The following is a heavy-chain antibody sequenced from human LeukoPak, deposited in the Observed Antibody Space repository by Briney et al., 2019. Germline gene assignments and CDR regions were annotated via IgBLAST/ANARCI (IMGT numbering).Heavy chain of an antibody. CDR2: IYYSGST. J-gene: IGHJ4*02. Sequence: SETLSLTCTVSGGSISSSSYYWGWVRQPPGKGLEWIGSFGSIYYSGSTYYNPSLESRVTISVDTSKNQFSLKLSSVTAADTAVYYSATHPITDSSAKHFDYWGQGTLVTVSS. V-gene: IGHV4-39*01. D-gene: IGHD6-19*01. CDR1: GGSISSSSYY. CDR3: ATHPITDSSAKHFDY.